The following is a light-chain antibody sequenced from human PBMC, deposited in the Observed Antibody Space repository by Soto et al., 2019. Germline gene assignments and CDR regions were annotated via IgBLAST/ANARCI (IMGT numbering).Light chain of an antibody. Sequence: EIVLTQSPGTLSLSPGDRATLSCRASQSVSSSYLAWYQQKPGQAPRLLIYGTSTRATGIPDRFSGSGSGTDFTLTISRLEPEDFAVYYCQQYTDWPLTFGQGTNVDIK. CDR2: GTS. CDR1: QSVSSSY. J-gene: IGKJ1*01. V-gene: IGKV3-20*01. CDR3: QQYTDWPLT.